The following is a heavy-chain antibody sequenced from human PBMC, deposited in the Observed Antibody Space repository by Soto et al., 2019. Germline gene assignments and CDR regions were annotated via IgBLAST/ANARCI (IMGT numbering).Heavy chain of an antibody. CDR3: AREELNYYDSSGYFWFDP. CDR2: IYTSGST. V-gene: IGHV4-4*07. CDR1: GGSISSYY. D-gene: IGHD3-22*01. Sequence: SETLSLTCTVSGGSISSYYWSWIRQPAGKGLEWIGRIYTSGSTNYNPSLKSRVTMSVDTSKNQFSLKLSSVTAADTAVYYCAREELNYYDSSGYFWFDPWGQGTLVTVSS. J-gene: IGHJ5*02.